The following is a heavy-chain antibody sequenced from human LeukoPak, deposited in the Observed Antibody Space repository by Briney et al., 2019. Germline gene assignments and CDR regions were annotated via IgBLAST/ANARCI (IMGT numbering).Heavy chain of an antibody. J-gene: IGHJ4*02. Sequence: PGGSLRLSCAASGFTFSSYGMHWVRQAPGKGLEWVSSISGSDDSTYYADSVKGRFTISRDISKNTLHLQMNSLRAEDTAIYYCAKGALWDYFDFWGQGTLVTVSS. CDR2: ISGSDDST. CDR3: AKGALWDYFDF. CDR1: GFTFSSYG. V-gene: IGHV3-23*01. D-gene: IGHD7-27*01.